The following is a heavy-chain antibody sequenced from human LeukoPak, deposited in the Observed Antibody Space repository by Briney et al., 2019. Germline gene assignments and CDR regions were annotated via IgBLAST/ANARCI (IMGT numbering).Heavy chain of an antibody. CDR3: ARGGSSWFAYNWFDP. D-gene: IGHD6-13*01. CDR2: INTNTGNP. Sequence: ASVKVSCKASGYTFTNYAMNWVRQAPGQGLEWMGWINTNTGNPTYAQGFTGRFVFSLDTSVSTAYLQISSLKAEDTAVYYCARGGSSWFAYNWFDPWGQGTLVTVSS. J-gene: IGHJ5*02. CDR1: GYTFTNYA. V-gene: IGHV7-4-1*02.